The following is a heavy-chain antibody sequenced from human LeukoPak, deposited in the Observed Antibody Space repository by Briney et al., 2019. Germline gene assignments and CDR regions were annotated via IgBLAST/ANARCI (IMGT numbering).Heavy chain of an antibody. D-gene: IGHD6-13*01. Sequence: SETLSLTCAVYGGSFSGYYWSWIRQPPGKGLEWIGEINHSGSTNYNPSLKSRVTISVDTSKNQFSLKLSSVTAADTAVYYCASSSSWSNYDSWGQGTLVAVSS. V-gene: IGHV4-34*01. CDR1: GGSFSGYY. CDR2: INHSGST. J-gene: IGHJ5*01. CDR3: ASSSSWSNYDS.